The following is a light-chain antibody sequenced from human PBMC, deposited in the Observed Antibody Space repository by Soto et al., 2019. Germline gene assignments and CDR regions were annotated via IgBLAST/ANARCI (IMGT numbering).Light chain of an antibody. Sequence: EIVLTQSPATLSLSPGGRATLSCRASQSVGSSLAWYQQIPGQAPRLLIYDTSNRATGIPARFSGSWSETDVTLTISNLEPEDFAVYYWQQRSNWPLMYTFGQGTKLEIK. J-gene: IGKJ2*01. CDR3: QQRSNWPLMYT. V-gene: IGKV3-11*01. CDR2: DTS. CDR1: QSVGSS.